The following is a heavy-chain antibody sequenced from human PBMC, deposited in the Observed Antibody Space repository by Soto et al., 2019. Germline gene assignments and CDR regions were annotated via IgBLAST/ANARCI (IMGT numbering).Heavy chain of an antibody. Sequence: ASDTLSLTCTVSGGSINGHYWSWIRQPPGRGLEWIGYIYHTGTTHYDPSLKSRVTISVEKSKNQFSLSLNSVTAADTAVYYCSREDEFRTGYLAYWGQGTLVTVSS. CDR2: IYHTGTT. D-gene: IGHD3-3*01. V-gene: IGHV4-59*11. CDR1: GGSINGHY. CDR3: SREDEFRTGYLAY. J-gene: IGHJ4*02.